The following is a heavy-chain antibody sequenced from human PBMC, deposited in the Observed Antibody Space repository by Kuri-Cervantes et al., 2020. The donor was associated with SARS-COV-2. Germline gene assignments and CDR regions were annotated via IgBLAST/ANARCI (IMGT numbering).Heavy chain of an antibody. CDR1: GFTFSSYA. J-gene: IGHJ5*02. D-gene: IGHD2-2*01. CDR2: ISGSGGST. Sequence: GSLRLSCAASGFTFSSYAMSWVRQAPGKGLEWVSAISGSGGSTYYADSVKGRFTISRDNSKNTLYLQMNSLRDENTAVYYCARRRQYPLNWFDPWGQGTLVTVSS. CDR3: ARRRQYPLNWFDP. V-gene: IGHV3-23*01.